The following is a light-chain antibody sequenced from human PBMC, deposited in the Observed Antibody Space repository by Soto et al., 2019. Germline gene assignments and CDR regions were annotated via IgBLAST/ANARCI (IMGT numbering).Light chain of an antibody. Sequence: ELLITQSPATLSVSPGERATLSCRASQSVSINLAWYQQKPGQAPRLLIYGVSTRATDIPARFSGSGSGTEFTLTISSLQSEDCAVYYCQQYGSSLSITFGQGTRLEI. CDR2: GVS. V-gene: IGKV3-15*01. CDR3: QQYGSSLSIT. J-gene: IGKJ5*01. CDR1: QSVSIN.